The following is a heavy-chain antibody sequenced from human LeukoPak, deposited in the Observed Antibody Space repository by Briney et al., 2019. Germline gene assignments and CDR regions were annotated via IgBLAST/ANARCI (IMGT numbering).Heavy chain of an antibody. J-gene: IGHJ4*02. CDR1: GFTFSSYA. V-gene: IGHV3-23*01. CDR2: ISGSGGST. Sequence: GGSLRLSCAASGFTFSSYAMSWVRQAPGKGLEWVSAISGSGGSTYYADSVKGRFTISRDNSKNTLYLQMNSLRAEDTAVYYCAKDPAPFGVATLFDYWGQGTLVTVSS. CDR3: AKDPAPFGVATLFDY. D-gene: IGHD3-3*01.